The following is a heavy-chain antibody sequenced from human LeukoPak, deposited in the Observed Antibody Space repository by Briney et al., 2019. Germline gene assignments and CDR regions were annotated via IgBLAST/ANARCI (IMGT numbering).Heavy chain of an antibody. CDR3: ARGVRGVINNNWFDP. D-gene: IGHD3-10*01. Sequence: GGSLRLSCAASGFTVSSNYMSWVRQAPGKGLEWVSVIYSGGSTYYADSVRGRFTISRGNSKNTLYLQMNSLRAEDTAVYYCARGVRGVINNNWFDPWGQGTLVTVSS. CDR2: IYSGGST. CDR1: GFTVSSNY. V-gene: IGHV3-53*01. J-gene: IGHJ5*02.